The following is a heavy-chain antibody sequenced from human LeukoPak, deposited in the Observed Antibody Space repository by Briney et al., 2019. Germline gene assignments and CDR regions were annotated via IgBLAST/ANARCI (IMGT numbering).Heavy chain of an antibody. CDR3: AKSRTYYYDSSGLDG. D-gene: IGHD3-22*01. CDR1: GFTFSSYG. J-gene: IGHJ4*02. CDR2: ISYDGSNK. Sequence: GRSLRLSCAASGFTFSSYGMHWVRQAPGKGLEWVAVISYDGSNKYYADSVKGRFTISRDNSKNTLYLQMNSLRAEDTAVYYCAKSRTYYYDSSGLDGWGQGTLVTVSS. V-gene: IGHV3-30*18.